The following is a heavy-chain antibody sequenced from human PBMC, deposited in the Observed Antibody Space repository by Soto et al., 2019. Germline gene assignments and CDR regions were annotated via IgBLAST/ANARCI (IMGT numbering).Heavy chain of an antibody. Sequence: SGTLSLTCTVSGGSISIGDYYWSWIRQPPGKGLEWIGYIYYSGSTYYNPSLKSRVTISVDTSKNQFSLKLSSVTAADTAVYYCASFPGRYYGKLAVNTWFDPGGQGTLVTVSS. CDR3: ASFPGRYYGKLAVNTWFDP. J-gene: IGHJ5*02. V-gene: IGHV4-30-4*01. CDR1: GGSISIGDYY. D-gene: IGHD4-17*01. CDR2: IYYSGST.